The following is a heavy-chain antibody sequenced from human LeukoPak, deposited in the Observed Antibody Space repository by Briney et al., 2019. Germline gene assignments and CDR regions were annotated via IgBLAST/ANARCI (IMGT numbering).Heavy chain of an antibody. Sequence: GGSLRLSCAASGFTFSIYAMTWVRQAPGKGLEWVSGISGSGGSTYYADSVKGRFTISRDNSKNTLYLQMNSLRAEDTAVYYCAKDKDCSGGSCYIAGAFDIWGQGTMVTVSS. J-gene: IGHJ3*02. V-gene: IGHV3-23*01. CDR2: ISGSGGST. CDR1: GFTFSIYA. CDR3: AKDKDCSGGSCYIAGAFDI. D-gene: IGHD2-15*01.